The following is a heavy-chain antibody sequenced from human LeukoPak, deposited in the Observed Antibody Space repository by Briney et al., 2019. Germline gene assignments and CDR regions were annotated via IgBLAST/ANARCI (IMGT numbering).Heavy chain of an antibody. CDR1: GGSISSGGYY. CDR3: ARDPMVFLEWKPYYCGMDV. D-gene: IGHD3-3*01. CDR2: IYYSGST. J-gene: IGHJ6*02. V-gene: IGHV4-31*03. Sequence: SETLSLTCTVSGGSISSGGYYWSWIRQHPGKGLEWIGYIYYSGSTYYNPSLKSRVTISVDTSKNQSSLKLSSVTAADTAVYYCARDPMVFLEWKPYYCGMDVWGQGTTVTVSS.